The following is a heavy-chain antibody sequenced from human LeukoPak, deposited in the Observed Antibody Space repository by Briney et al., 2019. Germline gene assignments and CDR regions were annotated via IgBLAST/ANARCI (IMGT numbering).Heavy chain of an antibody. J-gene: IGHJ4*02. D-gene: IGHD2-15*01. V-gene: IGHV4-4*07. CDR2: IYTSGST. Sequence: SETLSLTCTVSGGSISSYYWSWIRQPAGKGLEWIGRIYTSGSTNYNPSLKSRVTMSVDTSKNQFSLKLSSVTAADTAVYYCARVRCSGGSCYLYYFDYWGQGTLVTVSS. CDR1: GGSISSYY. CDR3: ARVRCSGGSCYLYYFDY.